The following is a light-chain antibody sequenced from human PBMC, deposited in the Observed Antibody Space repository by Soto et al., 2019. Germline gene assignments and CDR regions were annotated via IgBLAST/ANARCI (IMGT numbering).Light chain of an antibody. J-gene: IGLJ2*01. V-gene: IGLV7-46*01. CDR3: LLFYSGPRV. Sequence: QAVVTQEPSLTVSPGGTVTLTCGSSTGAVTSSHYPYWFQQRPGQAPRTLIYNTNNKHPWTPARFSGSLLGGKAALTLSGAQPEEEADYYCLLFYSGPRVFGGGTKLTVL. CDR1: TGAVTSSHY. CDR2: NTN.